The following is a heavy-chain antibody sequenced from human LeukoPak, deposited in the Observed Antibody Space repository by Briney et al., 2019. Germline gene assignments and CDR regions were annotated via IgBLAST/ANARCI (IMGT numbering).Heavy chain of an antibody. Sequence: SQTLSLTCTVSGGSISSGGYYWSWIRQHPGKGLEWIGYIYYSGSTYYNPSLKSRVTISVDTSKNKFSLKLSSVTAADTAVYYCARELGMPPLFDPWGQGTLVTVSS. D-gene: IGHD7-27*01. J-gene: IGHJ5*02. CDR2: IYYSGST. CDR3: ARELGMPPLFDP. CDR1: GGSISSGGYY. V-gene: IGHV4-31*03.